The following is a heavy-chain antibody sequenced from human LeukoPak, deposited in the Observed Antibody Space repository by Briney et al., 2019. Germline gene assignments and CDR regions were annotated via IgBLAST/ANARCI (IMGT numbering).Heavy chain of an antibody. CDR3: ARGPLDFWSGYSNTAEYFQH. D-gene: IGHD3-3*01. CDR1: GGSISSYY. J-gene: IGHJ1*01. CDR2: IYTSGST. V-gene: IGHV4-4*07. Sequence: PSETLSLTCTVSGGSISSYYWSWIRQPAGKGLEWIGRIYTSGSTNYNPSLKSRATMSVDTSKNQYYLKLSSVPAADTAVYYCARGPLDFWSGYSNTAEYFQHGGQGTLVTVSS.